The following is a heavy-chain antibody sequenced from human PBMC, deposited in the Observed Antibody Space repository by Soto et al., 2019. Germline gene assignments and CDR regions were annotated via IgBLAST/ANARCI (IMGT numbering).Heavy chain of an antibody. D-gene: IGHD6-13*01. V-gene: IGHV3-23*01. CDR2: ISGSGSIT. CDR3: AKGGVAAARGYFDY. CDR1: GFPFRSYG. Sequence: GGSLRLSCAASGFPFRSYGLSWVRQAPGKGLEWVSDISGSGSITNYADSVKGRFTISRDNSNNTLFLQMNSLRAEDTAVYYCAKGGVAAARGYFDYCGQGTLVTVSS. J-gene: IGHJ4*02.